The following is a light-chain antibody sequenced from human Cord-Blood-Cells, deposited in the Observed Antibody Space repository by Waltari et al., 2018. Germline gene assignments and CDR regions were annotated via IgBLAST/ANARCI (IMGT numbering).Light chain of an antibody. Sequence: DIAMTQSTDSLAVSLGERATINCTSSQSVLYSSNNKNHLAWYQQKPGQPPKLLIYLASTREAGVPDRFSGSGSGTDFTLTISSLQAEDVAVYYCQQYYSTPYTFGQGTKLEIK. CDR3: QQYYSTPYT. J-gene: IGKJ2*01. V-gene: IGKV4-1*01. CDR1: QSVLYSSNNKNH. CDR2: LAS.